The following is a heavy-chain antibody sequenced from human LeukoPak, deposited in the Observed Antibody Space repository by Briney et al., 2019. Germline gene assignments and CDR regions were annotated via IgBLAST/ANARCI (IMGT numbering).Heavy chain of an antibody. Sequence: GASLRLSCAASGFTFSSYAMSWVRQAPGKGLEWVSAISGSGGSTYYADSVKGRFTISRDNSKNTLYLQMNSLRAEDTAVYYCANGGVLGVVVTNFDYWGQGTLVTVSS. CDR2: ISGSGGST. CDR1: GFTFSSYA. J-gene: IGHJ4*02. CDR3: ANGGVLGVVVTNFDY. D-gene: IGHD3-22*01. V-gene: IGHV3-23*01.